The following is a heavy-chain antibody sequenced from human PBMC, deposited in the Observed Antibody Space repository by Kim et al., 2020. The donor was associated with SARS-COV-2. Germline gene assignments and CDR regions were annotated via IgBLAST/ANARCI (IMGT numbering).Heavy chain of an antibody. CDR1: GFTFSSYW. D-gene: IGHD3-22*01. CDR2: INSDGSST. CDR3: ARGRYDSSGYYSX. V-gene: IGHV3-74*01. Sequence: GGSLRLSCAASGFTFSSYWMHWVRQAPGKGLVWVSRINSDGSSTSYADSVKGRFTISRDNAKNTLYLQMNSLRAEDTAVYYCARGRYDSSGYYSXWGQGTLVXVXS. J-gene: IGHJ4*02.